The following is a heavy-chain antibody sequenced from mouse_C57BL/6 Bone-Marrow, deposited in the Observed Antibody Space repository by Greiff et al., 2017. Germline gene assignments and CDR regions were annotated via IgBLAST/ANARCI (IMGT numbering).Heavy chain of an antibody. Sequence: VQLQESGAELVRPGASVTLSCKASGYTFTDYEMHWVKQTPVHGLEWIGAIDPETGGTAYNQKFKGKAILTADKSSSTAYMELRSLTSEDSAVYYCLWDWYFDVWGTGTTVTVSS. CDR1: GYTFTDYE. J-gene: IGHJ1*03. CDR3: LWDWYFDV. CDR2: IDPETGGT. D-gene: IGHD6-1*01. V-gene: IGHV1-15*01.